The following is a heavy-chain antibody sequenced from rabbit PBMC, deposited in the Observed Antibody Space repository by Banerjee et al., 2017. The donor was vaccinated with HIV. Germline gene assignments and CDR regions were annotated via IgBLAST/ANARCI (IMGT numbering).Heavy chain of an antibody. CDR2: IDPVFRST. CDR1: GFDFSSYG. CDR3: VSYDDYGDRNL. J-gene: IGHJ4*01. Sequence: QEQLVESGGGLVQPGGSLKLSCKASGFDFSSYGVSWVCQAPGKGLEWIGYIDPVFRSTYYASWVNGRFTISSHNAQNTLYLQLNSLTAADTATYFCVSYDDYGDRNLWGPGTL. D-gene: IGHD2-1*01. V-gene: IGHV1S47*01.